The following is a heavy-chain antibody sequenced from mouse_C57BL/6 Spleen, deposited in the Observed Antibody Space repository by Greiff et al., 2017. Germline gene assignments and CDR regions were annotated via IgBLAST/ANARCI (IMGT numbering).Heavy chain of an antibody. CDR1: GYTFTSYG. J-gene: IGHJ4*01. V-gene: IGHV1-81*01. D-gene: IGHD1-1*01. CDR3: ASPNYYGSSYDAMDY. CDR2: IYPRSGNT. Sequence: QVQLKESGAELARPGASVKLSCKASGYTFTSYGISWVKQRTGQGLEWIGEIYPRSGNTYYNEKFKGKATLTADKSSSTAYMELRSLTSEDSAVYFCASPNYYGSSYDAMDYWGQGTSVTVSS.